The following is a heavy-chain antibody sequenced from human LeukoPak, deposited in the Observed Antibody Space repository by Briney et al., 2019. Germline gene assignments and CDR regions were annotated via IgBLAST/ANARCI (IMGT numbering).Heavy chain of an antibody. J-gene: IGHJ4*02. CDR1: GFSFSAAW. D-gene: IGHD5-12*01. CDR2: IKNDGSDK. Sequence: GGSLRLSCEASGFSFSAAWMTWFRQAPGKGLEWVATIKNDGSDKYYVDSVKGRFTLSRDNAKNSVYLQMNSLRVEDTAVYYCVNLGYSDGGQGTLVTVSS. V-gene: IGHV3-7*01. CDR3: VNLGYSD.